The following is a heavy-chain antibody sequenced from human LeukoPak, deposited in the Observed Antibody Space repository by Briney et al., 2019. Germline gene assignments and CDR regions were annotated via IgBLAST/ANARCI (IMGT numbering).Heavy chain of an antibody. CDR1: GFTFSSYE. CDR3: ARDRLFGYSRGLDY. J-gene: IGHJ4*02. D-gene: IGHD3-3*01. V-gene: IGHV3-48*01. CDR2: ISSSSSTI. Sequence: PGGSLRLSCAASGFTFSSYEMNWVRQAPGKGLEWVSYISSSSSTIYYADSVKGRFTISRDNAKNSLYLQMNSLRAEDTAVYYCARDRLFGYSRGLDYWGQGTLVTVSS.